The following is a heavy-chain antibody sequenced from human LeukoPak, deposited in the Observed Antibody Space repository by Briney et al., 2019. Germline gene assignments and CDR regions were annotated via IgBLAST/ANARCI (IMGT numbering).Heavy chain of an antibody. CDR2: ISWNSGSI. CDR1: GFTFDDYA. CDR3: AKDLPPYYDILTGYPGGFDY. V-gene: IGHV3-9*01. D-gene: IGHD3-9*01. J-gene: IGHJ4*02. Sequence: GGSLRLSCAASGFTFDDYAMHWVRQAPGKGLEWVSGISWNSGSIGYADSVKGRFTISRDNAKNSLYLQMNSLRAEDTAVYYCAKDLPPYYDILTGYPGGFDYWGQGTLVTVSS.